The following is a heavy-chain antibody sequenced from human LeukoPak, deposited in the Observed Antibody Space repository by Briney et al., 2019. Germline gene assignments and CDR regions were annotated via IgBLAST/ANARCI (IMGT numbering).Heavy chain of an antibody. J-gene: IGHJ3*02. D-gene: IGHD2-15*01. V-gene: IGHV3-30*04. Sequence: GRSLRLSCAASGFTFSSYAMHWVRQAPGKGLEWVAVISYDGSNKYYADSVKGRFTISRDNSKNTLYLQMNSLRAEDTAVYYCARLGYCSGGSCYRAFDIWGQGTMVTVSS. CDR1: GFTFSSYA. CDR2: ISYDGSNK. CDR3: ARLGYCSGGSCYRAFDI.